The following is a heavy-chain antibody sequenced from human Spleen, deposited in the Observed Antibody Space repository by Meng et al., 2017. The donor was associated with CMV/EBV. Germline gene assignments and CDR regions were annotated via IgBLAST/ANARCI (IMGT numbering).Heavy chain of an antibody. CDR2: IYGDGRT. CDR1: GFTVSSDY. Sequence: GESLKISCAASGFTVSSDYMAWVRQAPGKGLEWVSGIYGDGRTYYADFVKGRFTISRDNSKNMLYLQMNSLRAADTAMYYCASRTYYDILTGHSDDYWGEGTLVTVSS. CDR3: ASRTYYDILTGHSDDY. J-gene: IGHJ4*02. V-gene: IGHV3-53*01. D-gene: IGHD3-9*01.